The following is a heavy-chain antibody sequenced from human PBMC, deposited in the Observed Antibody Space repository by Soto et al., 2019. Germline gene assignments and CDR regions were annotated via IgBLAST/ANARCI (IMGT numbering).Heavy chain of an antibody. CDR3: ARITMVRGVIISNY. D-gene: IGHD3-10*01. CDR1: GGSISSYY. Sequence: SETLSLTCTVSGGSISSYYWSWIRQPPGKGLEWIGYIYYSGSTNYNPSLKSRVTISVDTSKNQFSLKLSSVTAADTAVYYCARITMVRGVIISNYWGQGTLVTVSS. J-gene: IGHJ4*02. V-gene: IGHV4-59*01. CDR2: IYYSGST.